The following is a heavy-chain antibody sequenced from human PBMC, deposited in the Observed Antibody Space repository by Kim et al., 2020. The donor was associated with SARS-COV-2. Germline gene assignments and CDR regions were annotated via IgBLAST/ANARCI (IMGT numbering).Heavy chain of an antibody. CDR1: GFTFSSYA. Sequence: GGSLRLSCAASGFTFSSYAMSWVRQAPGKGLEWVSAISGSGGSTYYADSVKGRFTISRDNSKNTLYLQMNSLRAEDTAVYYCAKGRGYCSGGSCFPGAFDIWGQGTMVTGSS. V-gene: IGHV3-23*01. CDR3: AKGRGYCSGGSCFPGAFDI. J-gene: IGHJ3*02. CDR2: ISGSGGST. D-gene: IGHD2-15*01.